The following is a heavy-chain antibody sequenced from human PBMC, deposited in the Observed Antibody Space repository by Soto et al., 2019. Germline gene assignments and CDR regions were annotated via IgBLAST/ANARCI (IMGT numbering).Heavy chain of an antibody. Sequence: PSVTMSLTCAVSGGNISSGGYPWSRIRKPPGKGLEWIGYIYHSGSTYYNPSLKSRVTISVDRSKNQFSLKLSSVTAADTAVYYCARHQLRYFDWLLYHREDWFDPWGQGTLVTVSS. CDR2: IYHSGST. CDR3: ARHQLRYFDWLLYHREDWFDP. V-gene: IGHV4-30-2*01. D-gene: IGHD3-9*01. J-gene: IGHJ5*02. CDR1: GGNISSGGYP.